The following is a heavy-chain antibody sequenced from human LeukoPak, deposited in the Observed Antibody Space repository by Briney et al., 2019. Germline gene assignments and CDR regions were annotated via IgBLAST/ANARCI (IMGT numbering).Heavy chain of an antibody. CDR3: ASSVSSRWAIIDY. D-gene: IGHD6-13*01. V-gene: IGHV1-2*02. J-gene: IGHJ4*02. Sequence: ASVKVSCKASGYTFTAYYMHWVRQAPGQGLEWLGWINPNSGGTNYAQKFQGRVTMTRDTSITTAYMGLSRLSSDDTAVYYCASSVSSRWAIIDYWGQGTLVTVSS. CDR2: INPNSGGT. CDR1: GYTFTAYY.